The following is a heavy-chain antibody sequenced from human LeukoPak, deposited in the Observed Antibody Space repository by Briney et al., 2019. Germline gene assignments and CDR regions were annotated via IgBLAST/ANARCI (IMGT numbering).Heavy chain of an antibody. J-gene: IGHJ4*02. V-gene: IGHV3-23*01. CDR3: AKDCSF. D-gene: IGHD2-15*01. Sequence: PGASLRLSCVGSEFTFSNYAMSWVRQAPGKGLEWVSAISGGGGATYYADSVKGRFTISRDNSRNTLYLQMNSLRAEDTAVYYCAKDCSFWGQGTLVTVSS. CDR1: EFTFSNYA. CDR2: ISGGGGAT.